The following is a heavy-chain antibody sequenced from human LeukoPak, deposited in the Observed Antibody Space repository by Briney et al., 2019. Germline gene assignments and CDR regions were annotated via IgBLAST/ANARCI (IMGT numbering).Heavy chain of an antibody. CDR3: ARGLLDYDFWSGYLGDYYYYMDV. J-gene: IGHJ6*03. V-gene: IGHV4-59*11. D-gene: IGHD3-3*01. CDR2: IYYSGSI. Sequence: PSETLSLTCTVSGGSISSHYWSWIRQPPGKGLEWIGYIYYSGSINYNPSLKSRVTISVDTSKNQFSLKLSSVTAADTAVYYCARGLLDYDFWSGYLGDYYYYMDVWGKGTTVTVSS. CDR1: GGSISSHY.